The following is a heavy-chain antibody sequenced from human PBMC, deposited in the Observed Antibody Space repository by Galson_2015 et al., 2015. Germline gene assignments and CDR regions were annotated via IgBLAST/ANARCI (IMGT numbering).Heavy chain of an antibody. Sequence: SLRLSCAASGFTFSSYSMNWVRQAPGKGLEWVSSISSSSSYIYYTDSVKGRFTISRDNAKNSLYLQMNSPRAEDTAVYYCARDARFGELFGGQGTLVTVSS. V-gene: IGHV3-21*01. CDR3: ARDARFGELF. D-gene: IGHD3-10*01. CDR2: ISSSSSYI. CDR1: GFTFSSYS. J-gene: IGHJ4*02.